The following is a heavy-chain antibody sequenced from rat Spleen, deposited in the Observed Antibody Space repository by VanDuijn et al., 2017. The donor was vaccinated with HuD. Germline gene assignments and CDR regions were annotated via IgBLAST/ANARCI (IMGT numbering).Heavy chain of an antibody. CDR2: ISPSGGST. Sequence: EVQLVESGGGLVQPGRSLKISCTASGFIFRKYGMAWVRQAPTKGLELVASISPSGGSTYYLDSVKGRFIVSRDNAKTALYLQMDSLRSEDTATYYCSRPHSSLYVMDAWGQGASVTVSS. J-gene: IGHJ4*01. CDR3: SRPHSSLYVMDA. D-gene: IGHD1-2*01. CDR1: GFIFRKYG. V-gene: IGHV5S13*01.